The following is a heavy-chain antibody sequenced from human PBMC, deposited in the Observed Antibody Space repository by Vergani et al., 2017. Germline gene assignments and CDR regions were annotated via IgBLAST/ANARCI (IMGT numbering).Heavy chain of an antibody. CDR1: GGTFSSYA. Sequence: QVQLVQSGAEVKQPGSSVKVSCKASGGTFSSYAISWVRQAPGQGLEWMGGIIPIFGTANDAQKFQGRVTITADESTSTAYMELSSLRSEDTAVYYCAREGDGVHGMDVWGQGTTVTVSS. CDR3: AREGDGVHGMDV. D-gene: IGHD3-10*01. CDR2: IIPIFGTA. J-gene: IGHJ6*02. V-gene: IGHV1-69*01.